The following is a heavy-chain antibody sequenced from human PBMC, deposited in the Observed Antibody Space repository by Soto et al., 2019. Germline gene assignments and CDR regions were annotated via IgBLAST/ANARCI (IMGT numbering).Heavy chain of an antibody. CDR2: IAYDGSNK. CDR1: GFTFSSYA. J-gene: IGHJ4*02. D-gene: IGHD4-17*01. V-gene: IGHV3-30-3*01. Sequence: QVQLVESGGGVVQPGRSLRLSCAASGFTFSSYAMHWVRKAPGTGLEWVAVIAYDGSNKYYADSVKGRFTISRDNAKNTLYLQMNSLRAEDTAVYYCAPSTTVAYFDYWGQGTLVTVSS. CDR3: APSTTVAYFDY.